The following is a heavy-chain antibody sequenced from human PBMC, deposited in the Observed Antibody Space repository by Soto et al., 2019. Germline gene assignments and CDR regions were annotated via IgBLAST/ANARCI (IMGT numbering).Heavy chain of an antibody. J-gene: IGHJ4*02. D-gene: IGHD6-6*01. CDR1: GGSVGSGSFY. Sequence: PSETLSLTCKVYGGSVGSGSFYWSWIRQPPGKGLEWMGFINDNSTFNNNPPIKSRIIISVDTEKPRFSLKLSSATAADTAVYYCSPVPLQYSSSHYFDFWGQGALVTVSS. CDR3: SPVPLQYSSSHYFDF. V-gene: IGHV4-61*01. CDR2: INDNSTF.